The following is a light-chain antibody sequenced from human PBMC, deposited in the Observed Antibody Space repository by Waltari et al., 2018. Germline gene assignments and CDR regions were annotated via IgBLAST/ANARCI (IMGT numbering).Light chain of an antibody. CDR2: DND. V-gene: IGLV1-51*01. Sequence: QSVLTQPPSVSAAPGQRVTISCTGSSSNIGHNHLSWYQQYPGTAPKVLITDNDKRSSGISDRFSASKSGTSATLGITGLQTGDEADYYCGTWDDSLTHWVFGGGTKVTVL. J-gene: IGLJ3*02. CDR1: SSNIGHNH. CDR3: GTWDDSLTHWV.